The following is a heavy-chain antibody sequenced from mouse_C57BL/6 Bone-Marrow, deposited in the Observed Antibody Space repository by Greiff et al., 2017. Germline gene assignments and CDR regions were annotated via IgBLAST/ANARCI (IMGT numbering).Heavy chain of an antibody. CDR2: INPRSGGT. D-gene: IGHD1-1*01. CDR1: GYAFTNYL. V-gene: IGHV1-54*01. CDR3: ARSYYYAAWFAY. J-gene: IGHJ3*01. Sequence: QVQLQQSGAELVRPGTSVKVSCKASGYAFTNYLIEWVKQRPGQGLEWIGVINPRSGGTNYNEKFKGKATLTADKSSSTAYMQLSSLTSEDSAVYFCARSYYYAAWFAYWGQGTLVTVSA.